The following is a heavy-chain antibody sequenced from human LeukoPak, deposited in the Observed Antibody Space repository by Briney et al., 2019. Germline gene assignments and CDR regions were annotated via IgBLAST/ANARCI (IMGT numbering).Heavy chain of an antibody. CDR1: GFTFNTYG. D-gene: IGHD4-23*01. CDR2: ISYDGSDK. CDR3: VKTLGYGGIEYLQH. V-gene: IGHV3-30*03. J-gene: IGHJ1*01. Sequence: GGSLRLSCSASGFTFNTYGMHWVRQTPGKGLEWVAVISYDGSDKFYVDSVKGRFTVSRDNSRNALFLQMNSLRPDDTAIYYCVKTLGYGGIEYLQHWGQGTLVTVTS.